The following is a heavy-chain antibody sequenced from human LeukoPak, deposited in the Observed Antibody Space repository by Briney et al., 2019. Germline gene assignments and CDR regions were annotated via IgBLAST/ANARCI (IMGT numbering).Heavy chain of an antibody. CDR2: IYTSGST. Sequence: KPSETLSLTCTFSCGPLNSCCYYGRWIPRPPGEGLEWIGRIYTSGSTNYNPSLKSRVTMSVDTSKNQFSLKLSSVTAADTAVYYCARFDYGLDYWGQGTLVTVSS. J-gene: IGHJ4*02. V-gene: IGHV4-61*02. CDR3: ARFDYGLDY. CDR1: CGPLNSCCYY. D-gene: IGHD4-17*01.